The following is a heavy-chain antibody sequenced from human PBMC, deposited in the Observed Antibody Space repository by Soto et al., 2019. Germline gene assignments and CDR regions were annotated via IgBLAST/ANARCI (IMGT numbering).Heavy chain of an antibody. CDR1: GCSISSYY. J-gene: IGHJ6*02. Sequence: SETLSLTCTFSGCSISSYYWSLIRQPPGKGLEWIGYIYYSGSTNYNPSLKSRVTISVDTSKNQFSLKLSSVTAADTAVYYCGRDRLTPYYYYYYGMDVWGQGTTVTVSS. D-gene: IGHD6-25*01. CDR2: IYYSGST. CDR3: GRDRLTPYYYYYYGMDV. V-gene: IGHV4-59*01.